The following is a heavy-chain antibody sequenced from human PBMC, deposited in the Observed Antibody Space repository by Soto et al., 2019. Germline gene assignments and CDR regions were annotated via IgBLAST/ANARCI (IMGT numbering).Heavy chain of an antibody. CDR2: IRKKANIYTT. Sequence: EVQLVESGGGLVQPGGSLRLSCAASGFTFSDHYMDWVRQPPGKGLEWVGRIRKKANIYTTEYAASVKGRFTISRDDSTNSLNLQMNSLKIEDTAVYYCARVVIVATSYYFDYWGQGTLVTVSS. D-gene: IGHD5-12*01. CDR1: GFTFSDHY. J-gene: IGHJ4*02. V-gene: IGHV3-72*01. CDR3: ARVVIVATSYYFDY.